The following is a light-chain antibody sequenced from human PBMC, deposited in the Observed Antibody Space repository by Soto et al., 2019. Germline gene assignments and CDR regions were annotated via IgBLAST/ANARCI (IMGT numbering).Light chain of an antibody. CDR1: QSVSKHF. CDR2: GAS. Sequence: EILLTQSPGTLSLSPWERSTLSCKASQSVSKHFLVWYQFKPGQATRIIIFGASGRATGIPDRFSGSGSGTDFTLTISRLEPEDFAVYYCQQYGSLSWTFGQGTKVDI. V-gene: IGKV3-20*01. CDR3: QQYGSLSWT. J-gene: IGKJ1*01.